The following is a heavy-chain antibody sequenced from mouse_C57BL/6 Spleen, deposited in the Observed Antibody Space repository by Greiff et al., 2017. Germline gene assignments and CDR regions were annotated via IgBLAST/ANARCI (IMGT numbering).Heavy chain of an antibody. D-gene: IGHD4-1*01. CDR2: LYPRSGNT. CDR1: GYTFTSYG. J-gene: IGHJ3*01. Sequence: VQLQESGAALARPGASVKLSCKASGYTFTSYGLSWVKQRTGQGLEWIGELYPRSGNTYYNEKFKGKATLTADTSSSTAYMALRSLTSDDSAVYFCATNWDGFAYWGQGTLVTVSA. CDR3: ATNWDGFAY. V-gene: IGHV1-81*01.